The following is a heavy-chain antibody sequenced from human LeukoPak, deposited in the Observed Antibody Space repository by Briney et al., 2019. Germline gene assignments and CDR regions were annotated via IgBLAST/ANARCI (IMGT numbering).Heavy chain of an antibody. D-gene: IGHD3-10*01. CDR2: ISSSGSTK. CDR1: GFTFSDYY. V-gene: IGHV3-11*04. CDR3: ARWGKGYYGSGSSYYFDY. J-gene: IGHJ4*02. Sequence: PGGSLRLSCAASGFTFSDYYRSWIRQAPGKGLEWVSYISSSGSTKYYADSVKGRFTISRDNAKNSLYLQMNILRAEDTAVYYCARWGKGYYGSGSSYYFDYWGQGTLVTVSS.